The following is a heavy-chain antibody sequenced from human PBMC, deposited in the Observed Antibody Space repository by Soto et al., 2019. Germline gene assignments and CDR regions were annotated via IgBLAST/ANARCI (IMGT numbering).Heavy chain of an antibody. CDR2: ITSSSNYI. V-gene: IGHV3-21*01. CDR3: AREVRFLESSDAFDV. J-gene: IGHJ3*01. D-gene: IGHD3-3*01. Sequence: EVQLVESGGGLVKPGGSLRLSCAASGFTFSAYYMNWVRQAPGKGLEWVSSITSSSNYIHYADSVKGRFTISRDNAENSVYLQMSCLRAEHTALYYCAREVRFLESSDAFDVWGQGTMVTVSS. CDR1: GFTFSAYY.